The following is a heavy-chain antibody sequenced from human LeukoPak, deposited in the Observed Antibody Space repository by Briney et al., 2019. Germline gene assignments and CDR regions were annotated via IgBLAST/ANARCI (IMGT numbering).Heavy chain of an antibody. CDR2: ISSSSSTI. Sequence: GGSLRLSCAASGITFSSYTMNWVRQAPGKGLEWVSYISSSSSTIYYADSVKGRFTISRDNAKNSLYLQMNSLRVEDTAVYYCARDLSLGYWGQGTLVTVSS. J-gene: IGHJ4*02. CDR3: ARDLSLGY. CDR1: GITFSSYT. D-gene: IGHD3-16*02. V-gene: IGHV3-48*01.